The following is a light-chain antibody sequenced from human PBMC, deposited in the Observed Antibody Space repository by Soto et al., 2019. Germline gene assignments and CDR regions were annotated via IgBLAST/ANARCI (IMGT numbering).Light chain of an antibody. CDR3: QQRSNWPLT. CDR2: DTS. V-gene: IGKV3-11*01. Sequence: EIVLTQSPATLSLFSGERATLSCRASQSVSIYLAWYQQKPGQAPRLLIYDTSSRATGIPARFSGSGSGTDFTLTISSLEPEDSAVYYCQQRSNWPLTFGGGTKVEIK. J-gene: IGKJ4*01. CDR1: QSVSIY.